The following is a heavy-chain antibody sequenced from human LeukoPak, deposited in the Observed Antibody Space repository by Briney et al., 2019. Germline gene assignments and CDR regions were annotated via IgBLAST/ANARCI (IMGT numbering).Heavy chain of an antibody. D-gene: IGHD3-16*02. Sequence: ASVKVSCKDSGYTFTIYGISWVRQAPGQGLEWMGWISAYNGNTNYAQKLQGRVTMTTDTSTSTAYMELRSLRSDDTAVYYCARAPYDYVWGSYPKKFDPWGQGTLVTVSS. J-gene: IGHJ5*02. CDR3: ARAPYDYVWGSYPKKFDP. CDR2: ISAYNGNT. CDR1: GYTFTIYG. V-gene: IGHV1-18*01.